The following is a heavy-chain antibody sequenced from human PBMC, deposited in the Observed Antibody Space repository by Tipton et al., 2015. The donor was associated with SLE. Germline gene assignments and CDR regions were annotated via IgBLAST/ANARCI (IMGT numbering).Heavy chain of an antibody. Sequence: GLVKPSQTLSLTCVISGDSVSSNSAAWNWIRQSPSRGLEWLGRTYYRSKWFNEYAVSVKTRITINPDTSKNQFSLQLTSVTAADTAVYFCARGAQQFNDFWSGYPLGNRFDPWGQGTPVTVSS. D-gene: IGHD3-3*01. J-gene: IGHJ5*01. V-gene: IGHV6-1*01. CDR3: ARGAQQFNDFWSGYPLGNRFDP. CDR1: GDSVSSNSAA. CDR2: TYYRSKWFN.